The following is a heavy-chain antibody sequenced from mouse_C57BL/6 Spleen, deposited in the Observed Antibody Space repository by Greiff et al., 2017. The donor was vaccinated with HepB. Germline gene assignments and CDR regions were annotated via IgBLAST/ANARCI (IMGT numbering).Heavy chain of an antibody. J-gene: IGHJ4*01. CDR3: ARDWERAMDY. CDR2: IYPGDGDT. CDR1: GYAFSSSW. Sequence: QVQLQQSGPELVKPGASVKISCKASGYAFSSSWMNWVKQRPGKGLEWIGRIYPGDGDTNYNGKFKGKATLTADKSSSTAYMQLSSLTSEDSAVYFCARDWERAMDYWGQGTSVTVSS. D-gene: IGHD4-1*01. V-gene: IGHV1-82*01.